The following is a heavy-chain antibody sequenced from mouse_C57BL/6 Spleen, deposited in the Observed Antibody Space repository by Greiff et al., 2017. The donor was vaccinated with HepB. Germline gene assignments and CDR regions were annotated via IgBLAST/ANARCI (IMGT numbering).Heavy chain of an antibody. Sequence: QVQLQQPGAELVKPGASVKMSCKASGYTFTSYWITWVKQRPGQGLEWIGDIYPGSGSTNYNEKFKSKATLTVDTSSSTAYMQLSSLTSEDSAVYYCASRGDRIRLEAMDYWGQGTSVTVSS. V-gene: IGHV1-55*01. CDR3: ASRGDRIRLEAMDY. D-gene: IGHD2-12*01. J-gene: IGHJ4*01. CDR2: IYPGSGST. CDR1: GYTFTSYW.